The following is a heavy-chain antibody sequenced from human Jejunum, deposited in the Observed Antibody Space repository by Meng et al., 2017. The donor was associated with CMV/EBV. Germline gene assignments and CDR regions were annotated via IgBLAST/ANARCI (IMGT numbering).Heavy chain of an antibody. CDR3: ARAGEYRFDY. J-gene: IGHJ4*02. V-gene: IGHV3-74*01. CDR2: MNGDGSTT. D-gene: IGHD3-10*01. CDR1: GFTFSCSW. Sequence: SSASGFTFSCSWMHWVRQAPGKGLVWISRMNGDGSTTNHADSVTGRFAISRDNARNTLYLQMNSLRVEDTAVYYCARAGEYRFDYWGQGTLVTVSS.